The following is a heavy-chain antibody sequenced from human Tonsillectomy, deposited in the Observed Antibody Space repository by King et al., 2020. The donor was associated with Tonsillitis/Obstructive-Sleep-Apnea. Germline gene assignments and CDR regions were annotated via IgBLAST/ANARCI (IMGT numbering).Heavy chain of an antibody. V-gene: IGHV4-39*01. J-gene: IGHJ3*01. CDR3: ANAYYGAFDV. CDR1: GGSISSSSYY. CDR2: IYYSGST. Sequence: QLQESGLRLVKPSETLSLTCTVSGGSISSSSYYWGWIRQPPGKGLEWIGTIYYSGSTYYNPALKSRVTISVDTSNNQFSLKLSSVTAADTAVYYCANAYYGAFDVWGQGTMVTVSS. D-gene: IGHD3-3*01.